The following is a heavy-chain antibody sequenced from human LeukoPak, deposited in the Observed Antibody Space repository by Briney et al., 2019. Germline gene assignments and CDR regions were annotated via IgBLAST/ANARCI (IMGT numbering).Heavy chain of an antibody. J-gene: IGHJ4*02. D-gene: IGHD3-10*01. CDR1: GFTFSDYW. V-gene: IGHV3-7*01. Sequence: GGSLRLSCAASGFTFSDYWMGWVRQAPGKGLEWVANIKQDGSEKYYVDSVKGRFTISRDNAKNSLFLQMNSLRAEDTAVYYCARESSIRGVIVNWGQGTLVTVSS. CDR3: ARESSIRGVIVN. CDR2: IKQDGSEK.